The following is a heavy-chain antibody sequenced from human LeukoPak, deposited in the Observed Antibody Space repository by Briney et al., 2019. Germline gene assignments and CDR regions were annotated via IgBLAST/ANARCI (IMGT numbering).Heavy chain of an antibody. Sequence: GASVKVSCKASGYTFTGYYMYWVRQAPGQGLEWMGWINPNSGGTNYAQKFQGRVTMTRDTSISTAYMELSRLRSDDTAVYYCARADYYDSSGFRTLSFDYWGQGTLVTVSS. CDR3: ARADYYDSSGFRTLSFDY. D-gene: IGHD3-22*01. V-gene: IGHV1-2*02. CDR1: GYTFTGYY. CDR2: INPNSGGT. J-gene: IGHJ4*02.